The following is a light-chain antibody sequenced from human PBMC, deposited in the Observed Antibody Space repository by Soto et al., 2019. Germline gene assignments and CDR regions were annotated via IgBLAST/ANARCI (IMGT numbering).Light chain of an antibody. CDR1: QSMSSW. J-gene: IGKJ1*01. Sequence: DIQMTQSPSTLSASAGDKVTITCRASQSMSSWLAWYQQKPGKAPKLLIYKASILESGVPSRFSGSGSGTEFTLTISSLQPDDFATYYCQQYQSYSHFGQGTKVEIK. CDR3: QQYQSYSH. V-gene: IGKV1-5*03. CDR2: KAS.